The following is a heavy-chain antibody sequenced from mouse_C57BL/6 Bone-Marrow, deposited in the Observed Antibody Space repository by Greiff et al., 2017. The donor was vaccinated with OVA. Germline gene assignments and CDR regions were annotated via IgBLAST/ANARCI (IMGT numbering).Heavy chain of an antibody. Sequence: VQLKESGGGLVQPGESLKLSCESNEYEFPSHDMSWVRKTPEKRLELVAAINSDGGSTYYPDTMERRFIISRDNTKKTLYLQMSSLRSEDTALYYCARKGITTVGDYFDYWGQGTTLTVSS. CDR1: EYEFPSHD. V-gene: IGHV5-2*01. CDR2: INSDGGST. CDR3: ARKGITTVGDYFDY. D-gene: IGHD1-1*01. J-gene: IGHJ2*01.